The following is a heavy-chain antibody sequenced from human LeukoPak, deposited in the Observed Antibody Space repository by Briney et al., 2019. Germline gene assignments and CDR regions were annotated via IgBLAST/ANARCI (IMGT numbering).Heavy chain of an antibody. J-gene: IGHJ5*02. CDR2: ISAYNGNT. CDR1: GYTFTSYG. D-gene: IGHD3-3*01. CDR3: ARDPREFIRYDFWSEDWFDP. Sequence: GASVKVSCKASGYTFTSYGISWVRQAPGQGLEWMGWISAYNGNTNYAQKLQGRVAMTTDTSTSTAYMELRSLRSDDTAVYYCARDPREFIRYDFWSEDWFDPWGQGTLVTVSS. V-gene: IGHV1-18*01.